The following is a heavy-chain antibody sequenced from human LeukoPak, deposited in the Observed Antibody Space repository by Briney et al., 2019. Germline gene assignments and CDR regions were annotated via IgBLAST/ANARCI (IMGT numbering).Heavy chain of an antibody. CDR1: GGSISVYY. Sequence: TSETLSLTCTVSGGSISVYYWSWIRQPPGKGLEWIAYVYHSGITNYNPSLKSRVTISLGTSTKQFSLMLSSVTAAGTAVYYCARLLSTVTTSEYYYYGMDVWGQGTTVTVSS. CDR2: VYHSGIT. V-gene: IGHV4-59*08. CDR3: ARLLSTVTTSEYYYYGMDV. J-gene: IGHJ6*02. D-gene: IGHD4-11*01.